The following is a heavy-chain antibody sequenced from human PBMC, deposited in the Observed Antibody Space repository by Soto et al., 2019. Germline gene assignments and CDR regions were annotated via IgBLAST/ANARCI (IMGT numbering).Heavy chain of an antibody. CDR2: IYHSGST. D-gene: IGHD6-13*01. CDR3: ARSPYLAAAPDV. CDR1: CISIPSINW. J-gene: IGHJ6*02. Sequence: SETLSLTSAVICISIPSINWWSSVRQPQGKGLEWIGEIYHSGSTNYNPSLKSRVTISVDKSKNQFSLKLSSVTAADTAVYYCARSPYLAAAPDVWGQGTTVTVS. V-gene: IGHV4-4*02.